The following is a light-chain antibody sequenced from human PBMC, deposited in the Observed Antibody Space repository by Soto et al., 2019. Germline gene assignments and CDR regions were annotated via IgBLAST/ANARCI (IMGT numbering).Light chain of an antibody. V-gene: IGLV1-40*01. Sequence: QSVLTQPPSVSGAPGQRVTISCTGSSSNIGAGYGVHWYQHLPGTAPKLLIYGNSNRPSGVPDRFSGSKSGTSASLAITGLRAEDEAGYYCQSYDSSLSEVVFGGGTKLTVL. J-gene: IGLJ2*01. CDR2: GNS. CDR3: QSYDSSLSEVV. CDR1: SSNIGAGYG.